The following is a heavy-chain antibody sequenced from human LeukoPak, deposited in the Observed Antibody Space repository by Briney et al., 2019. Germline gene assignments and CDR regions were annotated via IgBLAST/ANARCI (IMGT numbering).Heavy chain of an antibody. CDR1: ELTFSSFA. J-gene: IGHJ5*01. V-gene: IGHV3-23*01. CDR2: IGGSGGSP. Sequence: PGGSLRLSCVASELTFSSFAMSWVRQAPGKGLEWVSAIGGSGGSPYYADFVKGRFTISRDNFKNTLYLQMNSLRVEDTAIYYCAKARTSAYDFSLDSWGQGTLVTVSS. CDR3: AKARTSAYDFSLDS. D-gene: IGHD5-12*01.